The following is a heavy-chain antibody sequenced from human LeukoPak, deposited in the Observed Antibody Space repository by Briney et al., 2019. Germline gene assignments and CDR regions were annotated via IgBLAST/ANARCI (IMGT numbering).Heavy chain of an antibody. CDR1: GGSISSYY. CDR3: ARLRSYFDY. D-gene: IGHD3-16*01. Sequence: MSSETLSLTCTVSGGSISSYYWSWIRQPPGKGLEWIGYIYTSGSTNYNPSLKSRVTISVDTPKNQFSLKLSSVTAADTAVYYCARLRSYFDYWGQGTLVTVSS. J-gene: IGHJ4*02. V-gene: IGHV4-4*09. CDR2: IYTSGST.